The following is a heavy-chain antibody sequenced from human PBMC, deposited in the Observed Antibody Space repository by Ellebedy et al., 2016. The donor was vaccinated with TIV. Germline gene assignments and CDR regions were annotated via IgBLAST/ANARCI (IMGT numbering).Heavy chain of an antibody. V-gene: IGHV6-1*01. CDR1: GDSVSSNTAA. D-gene: IGHD6-6*01. J-gene: IGHJ4*02. CDR2: TYYRSKWYN. CDR3: ARGGSIAALQGLDY. Sequence: SQTLSLTCXISGDSVSSNTAAWNWIRQSPSRGLEWLGRTYYRSKWYNDYAVSVKSRITINPDTSKNQFSLQLNSVTPEDTAVYYCARGGSIAALQGLDYWGQGTLVTVSS.